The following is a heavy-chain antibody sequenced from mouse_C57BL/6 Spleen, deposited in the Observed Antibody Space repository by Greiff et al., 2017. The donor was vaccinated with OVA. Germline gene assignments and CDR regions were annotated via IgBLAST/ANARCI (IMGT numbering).Heavy chain of an antibody. V-gene: IGHV5-4*01. Sequence: DVQLVESGGGLVKPGGSLKLSCAASGFTFSSYAMSWVRQTPEKRLEWVATISDGGSYTYYPDNVKGRFTISRDNAKNNLYLQMSHLKSEDTAMYYCARDGTTVVANYFDYWGQGTTLTVSS. CDR1: GFTFSSYA. CDR3: ARDGTTVVANYFDY. D-gene: IGHD1-1*01. CDR2: ISDGGSYT. J-gene: IGHJ2*01.